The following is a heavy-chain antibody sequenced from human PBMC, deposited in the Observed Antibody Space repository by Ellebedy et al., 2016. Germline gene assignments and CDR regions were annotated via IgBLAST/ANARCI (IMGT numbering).Heavy chain of an antibody. CDR1: GYTFTGYY. CDR3: ARVEYQPPGFDY. D-gene: IGHD2-2*01. J-gene: IGHJ4*02. Sequence: ASVKVSCXASGYTFTGYYMHWVRQAPGQGLEWMGWISAYNGNTNYAQKLQGRVTMTTDTSTSTAYMELRSLRSDDTAVYYCARVEYQPPGFDYWGQGTLVTVSS. CDR2: ISAYNGNT. V-gene: IGHV1-18*04.